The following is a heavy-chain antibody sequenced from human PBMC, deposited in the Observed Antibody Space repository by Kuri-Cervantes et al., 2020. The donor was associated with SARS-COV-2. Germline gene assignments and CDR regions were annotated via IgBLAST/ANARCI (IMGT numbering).Heavy chain of an antibody. J-gene: IGHJ4*02. CDR2: ISGSGFSM. CDR3: ARGGRYYFDY. V-gene: IGHV3-48*01. Sequence: GGSLRLSCVASGFTFSSNSMNWVRQAPGKGLEWVSYISGSGFSMYYADSLKGRFTISRDNAKNSLYLQMNSLTAEDTAVYYCARGGRYYFDYWGREAWSPSPQ. CDR1: GFTFSSNS. D-gene: IGHD1-26*01.